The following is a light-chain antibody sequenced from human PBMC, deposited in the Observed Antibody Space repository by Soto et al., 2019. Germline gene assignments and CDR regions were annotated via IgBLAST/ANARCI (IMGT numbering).Light chain of an antibody. Sequence: DIQMTQSPSSVSASVGDRVTITCRSSEDISTWLAWYQQKPGKATKLLIYAASSLQSGVPSRFSGSGSGTDFTLTISSLQPEDFANYYCQHADSFPLITFGQGTRLEIK. J-gene: IGKJ5*01. CDR3: QHADSFPLIT. CDR1: EDISTW. V-gene: IGKV1-12*01. CDR2: AAS.